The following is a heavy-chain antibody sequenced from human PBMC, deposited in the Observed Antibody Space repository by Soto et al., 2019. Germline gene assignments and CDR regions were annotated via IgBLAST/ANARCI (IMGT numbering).Heavy chain of an antibody. D-gene: IGHD3-9*01. V-gene: IGHV3-23*01. Sequence: EVQLLESGGHLIQPGESLRLSCAASGFSFSGYTMKWVRQAPGKGLEGISGINGGGGTTYYAESVKGRFTISKDDSKNILYLQMNSPRAEDTAIYYCAKDRHPDGIWTFDYWGRGTLVTVSS. CDR3: AKDRHPDGIWTFDY. CDR2: INGGGGTT. J-gene: IGHJ4*02. CDR1: GFSFSGYT.